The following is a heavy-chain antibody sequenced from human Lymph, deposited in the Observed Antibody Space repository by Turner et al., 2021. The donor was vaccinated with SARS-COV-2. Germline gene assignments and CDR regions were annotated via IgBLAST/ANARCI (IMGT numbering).Heavy chain of an antibody. CDR2: ISYDGINK. J-gene: IGHJ4*02. CDR1: GFTFSSYV. CDR3: ARLGELLLFGLALDY. D-gene: IGHD1-26*01. V-gene: IGHV3-30-3*01. Sequence: QVQLVESGGGVVQPGRSLRLSCAASGFTFSSYVMHWVRQAPGKGLEWVAVISYDGINKYYADSVKGRFTISRDNSKNTLYLQMNSLRAEDTAVYYCARLGELLLFGLALDYWGQGTLVTVSS.